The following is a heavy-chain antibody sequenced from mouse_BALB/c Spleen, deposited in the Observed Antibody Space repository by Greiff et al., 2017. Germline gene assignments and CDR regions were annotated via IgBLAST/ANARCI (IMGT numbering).Heavy chain of an antibody. CDR1: GFSLTSYG. V-gene: IGHV2-9*02. D-gene: IGHD6-5*01. Sequence: VMLVESGPGLVAPSQSLSITCTVSGFSLTSYGVHWVRQPPGKGLEWLGVIWAGGSTNYNSALMSRLSISKDNSKSQVFLKMNSLQTDDTAMYYCASTPKFAYWGQGTLVTVSA. CDR2: IWAGGST. CDR3: ASTPKFAY. J-gene: IGHJ3*01.